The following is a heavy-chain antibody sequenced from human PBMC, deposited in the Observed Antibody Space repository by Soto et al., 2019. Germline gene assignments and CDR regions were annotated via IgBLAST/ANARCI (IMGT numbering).Heavy chain of an antibody. J-gene: IGHJ5*02. CDR1: GDSVSSNSAA. V-gene: IGHV6-1*01. Sequence: SQTLSLTCAISGDSVSSNSAAWNWIRQSPSGGLEWLGRTYYRSKWYSVSAVSVKSRATFKPDTSKNQFSLQLNSVTPEDSAVYYCARGPRILNPWGEGILVTVSS. D-gene: IGHD3-9*01. CDR2: TYYRSKWYS. CDR3: ARGPRILNP.